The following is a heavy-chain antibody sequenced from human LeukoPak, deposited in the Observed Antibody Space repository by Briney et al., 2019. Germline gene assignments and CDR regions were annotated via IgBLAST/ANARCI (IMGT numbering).Heavy chain of an antibody. CDR2: IIPIFGTA. CDR1: GGTFSSYA. J-gene: IGHJ3*02. V-gene: IGHV1-69*13. Sequence: SVKVSCKASGGTFSSYAISWVRQAPGQGLEWMGGIIPIFGTANYAQKFQGRVTITADESTSTAYVELSSLRSEDTAVYYCARPRYCSGGSCLHDAFDIWGQGTMVTVSS. D-gene: IGHD2-15*01. CDR3: ARPRYCSGGSCLHDAFDI.